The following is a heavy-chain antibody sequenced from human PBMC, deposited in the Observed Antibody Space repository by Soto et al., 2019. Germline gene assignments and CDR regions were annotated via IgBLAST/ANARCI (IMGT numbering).Heavy chain of an antibody. CDR3: ARGTVRDHDFGDH. V-gene: IGHV3-74*01. D-gene: IGHD4-17*01. CDR2: MSSDGSST. CDR1: GFTFSTYW. Sequence: EVQLVESGGDLVQPGGSLRLSCAASGFTFSTYWMHWVRQVPGKGPEWVSRMSSDGSSTAYADSVRGRFIISRDNAKNTSYLQTNCLRVDDAAVYFCARGTVRDHDFGDHWGLGTLVAVSP. J-gene: IGHJ4*02.